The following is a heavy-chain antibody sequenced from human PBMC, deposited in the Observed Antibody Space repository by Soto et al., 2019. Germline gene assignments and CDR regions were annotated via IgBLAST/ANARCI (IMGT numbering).Heavy chain of an antibody. CDR1: GGSISSDNTY. J-gene: IGHJ3*02. CDR3: ATTFSYDSGRAFDI. CDR2: IYYTGTN. V-gene: IGHV4-31*03. D-gene: IGHD3-22*01. Sequence: HVQLQESGPGLVKPSQTLSLTCSVPGGSISSDNTYWTWIRQHPGEGLEWIGHIYYTGTNYYNPSLMSRVIISVDTSKNQFSLNLSSVTAADTAVYYCATTFSYDSGRAFDIWGQGTMVTVSS.